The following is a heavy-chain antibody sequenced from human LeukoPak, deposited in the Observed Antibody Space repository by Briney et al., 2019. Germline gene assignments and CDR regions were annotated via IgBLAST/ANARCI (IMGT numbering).Heavy chain of an antibody. J-gene: IGHJ6*03. CDR2: INPNSGGT. CDR1: RYTFTGYY. V-gene: IGHV1-2*02. CDR3: ARGYCSSTSCYLGYMDV. Sequence: ASVKVSCKASRYTFTGYYMHWVRQAPGQGLEWMVWINPNSGGTNYAQKFQGRVTMTRDTSISTAYMELSRLRSDVTAVYYCARGYCSSTSCYLGYMDVWGKGTTVTVSS. D-gene: IGHD2-2*01.